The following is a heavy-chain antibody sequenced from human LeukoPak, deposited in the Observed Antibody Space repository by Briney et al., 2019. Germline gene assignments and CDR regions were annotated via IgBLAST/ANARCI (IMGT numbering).Heavy chain of an antibody. D-gene: IGHD1-14*01. J-gene: IGHJ3*02. CDR2: IIPIPRTA. CDR1: GGTFSRHE. Sequence: SVKVSCKASGGTFSRHEISWVRQVPGQGVEWMGGIIPIPRTANYAQNFQGRVTITADESTSTVYMELRSLRSDDTAVYYCARDFTSEDAFDIWGQGTLVTVSS. V-gene: IGHV1-69*13. CDR3: ARDFTSEDAFDI.